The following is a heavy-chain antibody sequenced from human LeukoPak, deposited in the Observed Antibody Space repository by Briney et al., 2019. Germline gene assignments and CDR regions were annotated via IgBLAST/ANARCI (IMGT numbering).Heavy chain of an antibody. CDR2: ISYGGRT. V-gene: IGHV4-4*02. J-gene: IGHJ5*02. CDR1: GGPISSSNW. Sequence: SGTLSLTCAISGGPISSSNWWSWIRQTPGKGLELEWIGEISYGGRTNYNPSLKSRVTISVDTSKNQLSLKLSSVTAADSAVYYCARARTGFDLWGQGALVTVSS. D-gene: IGHD1-1*01. CDR3: ARARTGFDL.